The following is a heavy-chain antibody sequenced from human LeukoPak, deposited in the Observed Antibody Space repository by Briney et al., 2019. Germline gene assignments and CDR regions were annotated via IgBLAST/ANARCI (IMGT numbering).Heavy chain of an antibody. J-gene: IGHJ4*02. CDR2: IYYTGST. CDR1: GGSISSSSYY. CDR3: ARRCSSGYYVGFKNLGFDY. Sequence: SETLSLTCTVSGGSISSSSYYWGWIRQPPGKGLEWIGCIYYTGSTYYNPSLKSRVTISIDTSKNQFSLTLSSVTATDTAVYYCARRCSSGYYVGFKNLGFDYWGQGTLVTVSS. V-gene: IGHV4-39*01. D-gene: IGHD3-22*01.